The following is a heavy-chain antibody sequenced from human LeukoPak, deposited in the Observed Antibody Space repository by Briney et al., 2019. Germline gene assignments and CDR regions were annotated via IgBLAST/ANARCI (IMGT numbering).Heavy chain of an antibody. CDR1: GFTFSSYG. V-gene: IGHV3-30*02. D-gene: IGHD1-14*01. CDR3: AKDTTPPKAGFDP. Sequence: GGSLRLSCAASGFTFSSYGMHWVRQAPGKGLEWVAFIRYDGSNKYYADSVKGRFTISRDNSKNTLYLQMDSLRAEDTAVYYCAKDTTPPKAGFDPWGQGTLVTVSS. CDR2: IRYDGSNK. J-gene: IGHJ5*02.